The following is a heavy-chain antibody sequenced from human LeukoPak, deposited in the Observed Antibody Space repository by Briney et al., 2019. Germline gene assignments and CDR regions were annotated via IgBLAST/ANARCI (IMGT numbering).Heavy chain of an antibody. V-gene: IGHV3-21*01. Sequence: PGGSLRLSCAGSGFTFSTFSMNWVRQAPGKRLEWVASISSSSGHIYYAGSVRGRFTISRDNAKNSTYLQMNSLRVEDAAIYYCARAIAAAGNYWGQGTLVTVSS. D-gene: IGHD6-13*01. CDR1: GFTFSTFS. J-gene: IGHJ4*02. CDR2: ISSSSGHI. CDR3: ARAIAAAGNY.